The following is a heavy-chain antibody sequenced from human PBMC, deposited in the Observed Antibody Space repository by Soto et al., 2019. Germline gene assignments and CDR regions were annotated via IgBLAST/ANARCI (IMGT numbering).Heavy chain of an antibody. V-gene: IGHV4-31*03. CDR2: IYYSGST. D-gene: IGHD2-15*01. CDR3: ARSSGGLNWFDP. Sequence: SETLSLTCTVSGGSVSSGSYYWSWIRQPPGKGLEWIGYIYYSGSTYYNPSLKSRVTISVDTSKNQFSLKLSSVTAADTAVYYCARSSGGLNWFDPWGQGALVTVSS. J-gene: IGHJ5*02. CDR1: GGSVSSGSYY.